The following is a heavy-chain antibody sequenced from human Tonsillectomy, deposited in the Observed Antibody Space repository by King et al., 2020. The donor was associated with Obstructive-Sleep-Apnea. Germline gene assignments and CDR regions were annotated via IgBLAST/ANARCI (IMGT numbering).Heavy chain of an antibody. V-gene: IGHV1-2*02. Sequence: VQLVESGAEVKKPGASVKVSCEASGYTFTGYYIHWVRQAPGQGLEWMGWINPNSGGTHYAQKFQGRVTMTRDTSISTAYMELSRLISDDTAVYYCATVAVSTATYFFDYWGQGTLVTVSS. D-gene: IGHD4-17*01. CDR1: GYTFTGYY. J-gene: IGHJ4*02. CDR3: ATVAVSTATYFFDY. CDR2: INPNSGGT.